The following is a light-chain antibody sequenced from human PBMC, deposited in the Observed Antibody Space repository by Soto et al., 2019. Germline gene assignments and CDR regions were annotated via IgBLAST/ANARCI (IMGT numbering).Light chain of an antibody. Sequence: EIVMPQPPGTLSVSTGERATLSCRASQSVSSNLAWYKKKTGQAPRLLIYDVSNRATGIPARLSGSAYGKDVTLTLSRLEPEELSVYYGQQRSNWPRTFGQGTKVDIK. V-gene: IGKV3-11*01. CDR3: QQRSNWPRT. CDR1: QSVSSN. J-gene: IGKJ1*01. CDR2: DVS.